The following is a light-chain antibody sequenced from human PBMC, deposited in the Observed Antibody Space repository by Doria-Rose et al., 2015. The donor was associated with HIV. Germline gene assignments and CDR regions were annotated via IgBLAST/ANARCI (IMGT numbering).Light chain of an antibody. CDR3: STYTSSSTWV. CDR2: QVS. Sequence: QPVLTQPASVSGSPGQSITISCTGTTSDVGGYDYLSWYQHHTGKAPKLMIYQVSNRPSGVANRFSGSKSGNTASLTISGLQAEDEADYYCSTYTSSSTWVFGGGTKLTVL. V-gene: IGLV2-14*01. CDR1: TSDVGGYDY. J-gene: IGLJ3*02.